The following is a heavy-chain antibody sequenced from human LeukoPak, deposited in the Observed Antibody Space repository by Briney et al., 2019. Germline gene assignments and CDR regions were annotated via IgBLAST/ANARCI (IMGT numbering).Heavy chain of an antibody. CDR3: ARDPGYYDSSGYVD. CDR1: GGSISSGDYY. Sequence: SQTLSLTCTVSGGSISSGDYYWSWIRQPPGKGLEWIGYIYYSGSTYYNPSLKSRVTISVDTPKNQFSLKLSSVTAADTAVYYCARDPGYYDSSGYVDWGQGTLVTVSS. CDR2: IYYSGST. D-gene: IGHD3-22*01. J-gene: IGHJ4*02. V-gene: IGHV4-30-4*01.